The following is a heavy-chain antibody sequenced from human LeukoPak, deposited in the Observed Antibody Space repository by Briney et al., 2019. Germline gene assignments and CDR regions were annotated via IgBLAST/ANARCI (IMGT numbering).Heavy chain of an antibody. D-gene: IGHD1-26*01. Sequence: GGSLRLSCAASGFTVSSNYMSWVRQAPGKGLEWVSAIHSGGSTYYADSVQGRFTISRDNSKNTLYLQLNSLRAEDTAVYFCARDLRVGAAHWGQGTLVTVSS. CDR2: IHSGGST. V-gene: IGHV3-66*01. J-gene: IGHJ4*02. CDR1: GFTVSSNY. CDR3: ARDLRVGAAH.